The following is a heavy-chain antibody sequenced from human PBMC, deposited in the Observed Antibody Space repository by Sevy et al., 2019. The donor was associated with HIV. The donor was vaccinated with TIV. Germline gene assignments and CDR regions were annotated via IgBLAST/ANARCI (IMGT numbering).Heavy chain of an antibody. V-gene: IGHV3-7*01. CDR1: GFTFSSYW. D-gene: IGHD2-2*02. CDR3: ARVPAAILSRYYYGMDV. CDR2: IKQDGSEK. Sequence: GGSLRLSCAASGFTFSSYWMSWVRQAPGKGLEWVANIKQDGSEKYYVHSVKGRFTISRDNAKNSLYLQMNSLRAEDTAVYYCARVPAAILSRYYYGMDVWGQGTTVTVSS. J-gene: IGHJ6*02.